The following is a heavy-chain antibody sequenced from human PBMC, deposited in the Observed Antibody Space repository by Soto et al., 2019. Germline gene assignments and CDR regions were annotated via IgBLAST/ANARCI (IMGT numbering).Heavy chain of an antibody. J-gene: IGHJ3*02. CDR1: GGTFTSYY. CDR2: VTPTGDYT. CDR3: TRRPPSSGHPGLYAFDI. D-gene: IGHD3-22*01. Sequence: ASVKVSCKASGGTFTSYYMHWVRQAPGQGLEWMGIVTPTGDYTAYAQKFQGRVTMTRDTSATTVYMELSSLTSEDTAVYYCTRRPPSSGHPGLYAFDIWGQGTMVTVSS. V-gene: IGHV1-46*01.